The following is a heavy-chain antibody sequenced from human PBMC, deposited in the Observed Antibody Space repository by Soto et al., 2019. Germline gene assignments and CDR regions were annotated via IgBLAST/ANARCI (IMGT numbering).Heavy chain of an antibody. CDR3: AKIGEAWIQLWLRLFGVDY. D-gene: IGHD5-18*01. Sequence: GGSLRLSCAASGFTFSSYAMSWVRQAPGKGLEWVSAISGSGGSTYYADSVKGRFTISRDNSKNTLYLQMNSLRAEDTAVYYCAKIGEAWIQLWLRLFGVDYWGQGTLVTVSS. V-gene: IGHV3-23*01. CDR1: GFTFSSYA. J-gene: IGHJ4*02. CDR2: ISGSGGST.